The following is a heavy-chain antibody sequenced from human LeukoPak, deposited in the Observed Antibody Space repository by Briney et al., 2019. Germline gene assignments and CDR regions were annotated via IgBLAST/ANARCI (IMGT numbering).Heavy chain of an antibody. V-gene: IGHV1-69*04. J-gene: IGHJ6*02. CDR3: ASAQYCSSTSCYLGYYYYGMDV. CDR2: IIPIFGIA. D-gene: IGHD2-2*01. CDR1: GDTFSSYA. Sequence: ASVKVSCKASGDTFSSYAISWVRQAPGQGLEWMGRIIPIFGIANYAQKFQGRVTITADKSTSTAYMELSSLRSEDTAVYYCASAQYCSSTSCYLGYYYYGMDVWGQGTTVTVSS.